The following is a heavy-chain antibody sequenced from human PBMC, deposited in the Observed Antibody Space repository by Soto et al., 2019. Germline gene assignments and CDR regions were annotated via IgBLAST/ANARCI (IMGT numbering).Heavy chain of an antibody. CDR1: GGSFRPNY. J-gene: IGHJ5*02. Sequence: LETLPLTCTVAGGSFRPNYWSWIRQPPGKGLEWVGYIYYGGTTSYNPSLQSRVTITLETSKSQFSLRLTSVTAADTAVYYCARLGAYDQSLDPWCPGTLVTVSS. CDR3: ARLGAYDQSLDP. CDR2: IYYGGTT. D-gene: IGHD3-16*01. V-gene: IGHV4-59*08.